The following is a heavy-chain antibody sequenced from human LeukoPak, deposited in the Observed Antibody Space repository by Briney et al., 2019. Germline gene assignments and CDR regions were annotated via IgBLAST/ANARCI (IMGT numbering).Heavy chain of an antibody. V-gene: IGHV1-8*03. J-gene: IGHJ4*02. CDR1: GYTFTSYD. Sequence: ASVKVSCKASGYTFTSYDINWVRQAPGQGLGRRGGMNPNSGNTGYEQKFQGRVTITRSTSISKAYMELSRLRSDDTAVYYCASQRGRYFDWLPSYYFDYWGQGTLVTVSS. D-gene: IGHD3-9*01. CDR3: ASQRGRYFDWLPSYYFDY. CDR2: MNPNSGNT.